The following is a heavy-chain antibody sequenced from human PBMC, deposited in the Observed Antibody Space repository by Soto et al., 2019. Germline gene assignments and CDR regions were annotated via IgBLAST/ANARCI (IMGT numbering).Heavy chain of an antibody. CDR3: AREGQQLATNWFDP. Sequence: QTLSLTSAISGDSVSSNSAACNLIRQSPSRGLEWLGRTYYRSKWYNDYAVSVKSRITINPDTSKNQFSLQLNSVTPEDTAVYYCAREGQQLATNWFDPWGQGTLVTVS. CDR2: TYYRSKWYN. V-gene: IGHV6-1*01. CDR1: GDSVSSNSAA. J-gene: IGHJ5*02. D-gene: IGHD6-13*01.